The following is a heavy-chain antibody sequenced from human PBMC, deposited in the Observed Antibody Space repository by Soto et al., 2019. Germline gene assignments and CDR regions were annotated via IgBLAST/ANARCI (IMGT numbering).Heavy chain of an antibody. J-gene: IGHJ4*02. V-gene: IGHV3-23*01. CDR1: GFGLSSYA. CDR3: ARGDIFDY. Sequence: PGGSLRLSCAASGFGLSSYAVSWVRQAPGKGLEWVSVISGSGGATYYADSVKGRFTISRDNAKKSLTLQMNSLRAEDTAVYYCARGDIFDYWGQGALVTVSS. CDR2: ISGSGGAT. D-gene: IGHD2-15*01.